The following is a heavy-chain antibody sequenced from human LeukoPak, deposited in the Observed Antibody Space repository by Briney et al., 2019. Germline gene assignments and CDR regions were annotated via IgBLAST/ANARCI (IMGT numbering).Heavy chain of an antibody. D-gene: IGHD2-15*01. J-gene: IGHJ3*02. CDR3: AKGYCSGGSCYDAFDI. CDR1: GYSFTSSW. V-gene: IGHV5-51*01. CDR2: IYPGDSDT. Sequence: RGESLKISCKGSGYSFTSSWIGWVRQMPGKGLEWMGIIYPGDSDTRYSPSFQGQVTISADKSISTAYLQWSSLKASDTAMYYCAKGYCSGGSCYDAFDIWGQGTMVTVSS.